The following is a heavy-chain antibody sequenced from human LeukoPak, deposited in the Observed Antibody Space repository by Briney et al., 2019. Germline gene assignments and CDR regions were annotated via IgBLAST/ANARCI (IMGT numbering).Heavy chain of an antibody. V-gene: IGHV6-1*01. D-gene: IGHD3-22*01. CDR3: SRGEDSSGYWAFDY. CDR2: TYYRSKWYN. CDR1: GDSVSGNSAT. J-gene: IGHJ4*02. Sequence: SQTLSLTCAIFGDSVSGNSATWNWIRQSPSRGLEWLGRTYYRSKWYNDYAVSVKSRITFNPDTSENQFSLQLNSATPEDTAVYYCSRGEDSSGYWAFDYWGQGTLVTVSS.